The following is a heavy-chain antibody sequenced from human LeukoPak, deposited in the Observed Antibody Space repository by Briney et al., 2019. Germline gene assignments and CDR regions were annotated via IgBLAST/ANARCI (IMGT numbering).Heavy chain of an antibody. CDR3: ATDAGHWFDP. CDR2: IKQDGSEK. V-gene: IGHV3-7*01. Sequence: GGSLRLSCAASGFIISNYWMAWVRQAPGRGLEWVANIKQDGSEKYYVDSVKGRFTISRDNAKNSLFLQMNSLRPEDTAVYYCATDAGHWFDPWGQGTLVTVSS. J-gene: IGHJ5*02. CDR1: GFIISNYW.